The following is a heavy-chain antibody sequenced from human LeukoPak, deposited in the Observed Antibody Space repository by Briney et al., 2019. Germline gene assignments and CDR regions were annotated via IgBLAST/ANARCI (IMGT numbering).Heavy chain of an antibody. CDR3: VKKAYYGSGSYFDY. J-gene: IGHJ4*02. D-gene: IGHD3-10*01. CDR2: ISSSGSTI. Sequence: GGSLRLSCAASGFTFSSYEMNWVRQAPGKGLEWVSYISSSGSTIYYADSVKGRFTISRDNSKNTQYLQMNSLRPEDTAVYYCVKKAYYGSGSYFDYWGQGTLVSVSS. CDR1: GFTFSSYE. V-gene: IGHV3-48*03.